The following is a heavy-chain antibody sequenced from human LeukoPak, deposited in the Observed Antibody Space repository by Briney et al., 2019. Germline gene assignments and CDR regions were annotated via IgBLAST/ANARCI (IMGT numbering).Heavy chain of an antibody. J-gene: IGHJ6*03. V-gene: IGHV1-69*13. CDR3: ARDHSSGWYRNYYYYMDV. D-gene: IGHD6-19*01. CDR1: GGTFSSYA. CDR2: IIPIFGTA. Sequence: SVKVSCKASGGTFSSYAISWVRQAPGQGLEWMGGIIPIFGTANYAQKFRGRVTITADESTSTAYMELSSLRSEDTAVYYCARDHSSGWYRNYYYYMDVWGEGTTVTISS.